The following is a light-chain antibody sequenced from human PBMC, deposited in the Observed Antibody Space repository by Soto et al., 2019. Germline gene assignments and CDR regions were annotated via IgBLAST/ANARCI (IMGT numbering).Light chain of an antibody. CDR3: SSYGSSSTL. CDR1: TSDIGGYNY. V-gene: IGLV2-14*03. J-gene: IGLJ2*01. CDR2: DVS. Sequence: QSVLTQPASVSGSPGQSITISCTGSTSDIGGYNYVSWYQQHPGKAPKLLIYDVSYRPSGISDRFSGSKSGNTASLTISGLHPEDEADYYCSSYGSSSTLFGGGTKLTVL.